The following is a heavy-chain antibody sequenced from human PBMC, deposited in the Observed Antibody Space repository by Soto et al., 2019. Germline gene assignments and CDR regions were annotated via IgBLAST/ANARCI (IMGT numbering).Heavy chain of an antibody. J-gene: IGHJ4*02. CDR1: GYTFTSYG. Sequence: ASVKVSCKASGYTFTSYGVSWVRLAPGQGLEWMGWISAYNVNTNYAQKLQGRVTMTTDTSTSTAYMELRSLRSDDTAVFYCEKDYQLTPYYLAFRGQGTQVTVSS. CDR3: EKDYQLTPYYLAF. D-gene: IGHD3-16*02. CDR2: ISAYNVNT. V-gene: IGHV1-18*01.